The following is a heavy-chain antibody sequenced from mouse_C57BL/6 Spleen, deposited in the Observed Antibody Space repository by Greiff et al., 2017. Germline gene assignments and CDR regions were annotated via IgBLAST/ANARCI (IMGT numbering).Heavy chain of an antibody. CDR1: GYTFTDYE. Sequence: VQLQQSGAELVRPGASVTLSCKASGYTFTDYEMHWVKQTPVHGLEWIGAIDPETGGTAYNQKFKGKAILTADKSSSTAYMELRSLTSEDSAVYYCIFITTVVPFAYWGQGTLVTVSA. CDR2: IDPETGGT. CDR3: IFITTVVPFAY. V-gene: IGHV1-15*01. J-gene: IGHJ3*01. D-gene: IGHD1-1*01.